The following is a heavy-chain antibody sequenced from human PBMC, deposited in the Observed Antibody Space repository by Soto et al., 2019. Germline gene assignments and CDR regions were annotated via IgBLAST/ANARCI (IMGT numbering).Heavy chain of an antibody. CDR2: ISYDGSNK. CDR3: AKLGGYSYNFDY. V-gene: IGHV3-30*18. J-gene: IGHJ4*02. CDR1: GFTFSSYG. D-gene: IGHD5-18*01. Sequence: GGSLRLSCSASGFTFSSYGMHWVRQAPGKGLEWVAVISYDGSNKYYADSVKGRFTISGDNSKNTLYLQMNSLRAEDTAVYYCAKLGGYSYNFDYWGQGTLVTVSS.